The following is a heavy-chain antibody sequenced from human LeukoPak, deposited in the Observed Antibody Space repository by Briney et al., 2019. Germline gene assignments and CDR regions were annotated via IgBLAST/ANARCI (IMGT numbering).Heavy chain of an antibody. J-gene: IGHJ3*02. D-gene: IGHD3-3*01. V-gene: IGHV4-39*01. CDR3: ARHDPYYDFWSGHINAFDI. Sequence: PSETLSLTCTVSGGSISSGGYYWSWIRQHPGKGLEWIGYIYYSGSTYYNPSLKSRVTISVDTSKNQFSLKLSSVTAADTAVYYCARHDPYYDFWSGHINAFDIWGQGTMVTVSS. CDR2: IYYSGST. CDR1: GGSISSGGYY.